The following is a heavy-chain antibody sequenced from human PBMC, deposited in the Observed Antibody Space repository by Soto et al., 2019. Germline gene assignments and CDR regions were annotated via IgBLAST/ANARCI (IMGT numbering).Heavy chain of an antibody. Sequence: QVQLQESGPGLVKPSQTLSLTCTVSSGSISSGAYYWSWIRQPPGKGLEWIGYISYSGNTYYNPSLKRGFPISLHTTKNHFPQKRSCVTAADTAVYYCPRDEGTGGGLFDYGGQGPLVTVSS. CDR1: SGSISSGAYY. CDR3: PRDEGTGGGLFDY. CDR2: ISYSGNT. D-gene: IGHD2-15*01. J-gene: IGHJ4*02. V-gene: IGHV4-30-4*01.